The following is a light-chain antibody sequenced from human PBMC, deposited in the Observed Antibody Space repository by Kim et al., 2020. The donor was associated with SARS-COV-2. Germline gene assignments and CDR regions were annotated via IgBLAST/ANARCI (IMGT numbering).Light chain of an antibody. CDR3: QQYGSSPYT. V-gene: IGKV3-20*01. CDR1: QSVGSGS. Sequence: LSPGESAPLSCRASQSVGSGSLAWYQQKPGQAPRLLIYGASSRATGIPDRFSGSWSGTDFTLTISRLEPEDFAVYYCQQYGSSPYTFGQGTKLDI. CDR2: GAS. J-gene: IGKJ2*01.